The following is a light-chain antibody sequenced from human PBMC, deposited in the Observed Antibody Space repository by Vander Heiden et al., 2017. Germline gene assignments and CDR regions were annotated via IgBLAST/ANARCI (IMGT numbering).Light chain of an antibody. CDR3: SSYAGSNNVV. V-gene: IGLV2-8*01. CDR2: EAS. CDR1: SSDVGGYNY. Sequence: QSALTQPPSASGSPGQSVPISCTGTSSDVGGYNYVSWYQQHPGKAPNLMIYEASKRPAGVPDRFSGSKAGNTASLTVSGLQAEDEADYYCSSYAGSNNVVFGGGTKLTVL. J-gene: IGLJ2*01.